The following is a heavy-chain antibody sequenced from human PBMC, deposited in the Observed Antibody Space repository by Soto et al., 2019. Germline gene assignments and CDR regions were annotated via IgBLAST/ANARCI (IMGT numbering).Heavy chain of an antibody. D-gene: IGHD1-26*01. J-gene: IGHJ4*02. CDR2: ISDNGGST. CDR1: GFSFISFD. CDR3: AKVVNNSGNES. V-gene: IGHV3-23*01. Sequence: EVQLLESGGGLVQPGGSLRLSCAASGFSFISFDMNWVRQAPGKGLEWVSGISDNGGSTYYADSVKGRFTISRDNSKDTLYLHMNSLRAEDTAVYYCAKVVNNSGNESWGQGILVTVSA.